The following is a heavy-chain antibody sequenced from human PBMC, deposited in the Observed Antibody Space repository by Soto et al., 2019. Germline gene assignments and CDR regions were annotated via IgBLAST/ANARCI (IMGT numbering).Heavy chain of an antibody. CDR1: GFTFSSYA. Sequence: EVQLLESGGGLVQPGGSLRLSCAASGFTFSSYAMSWVRQAPGEGLEWVSAISGSGGSTYYADSVKGRFTISRDNSKNTLYLQMNSLRAEDTAVYYCAKDLRAVGRGSTLRPFDYWGQGTLVTVSS. CDR2: ISGSGGST. CDR3: AKDLRAVGRGSTLRPFDY. D-gene: IGHD3-10*01. V-gene: IGHV3-23*01. J-gene: IGHJ4*02.